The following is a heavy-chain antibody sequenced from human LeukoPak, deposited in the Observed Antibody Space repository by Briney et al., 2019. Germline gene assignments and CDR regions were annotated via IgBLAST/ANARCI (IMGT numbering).Heavy chain of an antibody. D-gene: IGHD2-8*01. CDR1: GGSFSDYY. CDR2: INHSGST. J-gene: IGHJ4*02. V-gene: IGHV4-34*01. CDR3: AREREERGALYERPHFDN. Sequence: SETLSLTCAVYGGSFSDYYWAWIRQSPGKGLEWIGQINHSGSTNYNPSLKSRVTISVDTSKNQFSLRVSSVTAADTAIYFCAREREERGALYERPHFDNWGQGALVTVSS.